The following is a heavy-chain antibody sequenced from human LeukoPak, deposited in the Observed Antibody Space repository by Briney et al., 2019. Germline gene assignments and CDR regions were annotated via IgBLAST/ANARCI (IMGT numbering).Heavy chain of an antibody. CDR2: IYYSGST. CDR3: ARGFADSSGYLLSYFDY. D-gene: IGHD3-22*01. Sequence: SETLSLTCAVSGGSINRGGCYWSWIRQRPGKGLGWIGNIYYSGSTNYSPSLKSRVTISIDTSKNQFSLKLTSVTAADTAVYYCARGFADSSGYLLSYFDYWGQGTLVTVSS. CDR1: GGSINRGGCY. V-gene: IGHV4-61*08. J-gene: IGHJ4*02.